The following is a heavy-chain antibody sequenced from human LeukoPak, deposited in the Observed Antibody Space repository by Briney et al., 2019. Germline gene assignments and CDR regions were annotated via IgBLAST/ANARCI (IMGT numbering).Heavy chain of an antibody. CDR3: ARGGGRFGELFWSWFDP. CDR2: ISGSGGST. V-gene: IGHV3-23*01. Sequence: GGSLRLSCAASGFTFSSYAMSWVRQAPGKGLEWVSAISGSGGSTYYADSVKGRFTISRDNSKNTLYLQKHSLRAEDTAVYYWARGGGRFGELFWSWFDPWGQGTLVTVSS. D-gene: IGHD3-10*01. CDR1: GFTFSSYA. J-gene: IGHJ5*02.